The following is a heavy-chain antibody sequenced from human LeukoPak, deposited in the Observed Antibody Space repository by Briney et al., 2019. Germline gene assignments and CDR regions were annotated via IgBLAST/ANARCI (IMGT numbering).Heavy chain of an antibody. V-gene: IGHV4-38-2*02. D-gene: IGHD1-14*01. CDR1: GDSVTNDFF. CDR3: ARWASISREPGGFFDH. Sequence: SETLSLTCTVSGDSVTNDFFWGWVRQPPGKELEWIGSFCLGRDTYYRPSLKSRVTIPVDTSKNQFSLNLNTVTAADTAVYSCARWASISREPGGFFDHWGQGTLVTVSS. J-gene: IGHJ4*02. CDR2: FCLGRDT.